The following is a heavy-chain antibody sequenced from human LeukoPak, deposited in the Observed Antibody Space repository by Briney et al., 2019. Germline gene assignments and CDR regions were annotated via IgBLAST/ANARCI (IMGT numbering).Heavy chain of an antibody. Sequence: GGSLRLSCAASGFTFSSYGMHWVRQAPGKGLEWVAVISYDGSNKYYADSVKGRFTISRDNSKNTLYLQMNSLRAEDTAVYYCAKAKYSSSWYGGNWFDPWGQGTLVTVSS. CDR2: ISYDGSNK. V-gene: IGHV3-30*18. CDR1: GFTFSSYG. CDR3: AKAKYSSSWYGGNWFDP. J-gene: IGHJ5*02. D-gene: IGHD6-13*01.